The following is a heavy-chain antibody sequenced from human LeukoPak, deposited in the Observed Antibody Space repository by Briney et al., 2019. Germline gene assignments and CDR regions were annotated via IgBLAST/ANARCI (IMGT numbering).Heavy chain of an antibody. J-gene: IGHJ3*02. V-gene: IGHV1-18*01. CDR3: AVVGYCSSTSCSEGAFDI. D-gene: IGHD2-2*01. CDR2: ISAYNGNT. Sequence: ASVKVSCKASGYTSTSYGISWVRQAPGQGLEWMGWISAYNGNTNYAQKLQGRVTMTTDTSTSTAYMELRSLRSDDTAVYYCAVVGYCSSTSCSEGAFDIWGQGTMVTVSS. CDR1: GYTSTSYG.